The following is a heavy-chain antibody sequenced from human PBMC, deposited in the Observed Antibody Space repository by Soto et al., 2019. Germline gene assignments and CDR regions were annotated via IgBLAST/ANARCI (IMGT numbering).Heavy chain of an antibody. V-gene: IGHV3-23*01. D-gene: IGHD4-17*01. Sequence: EVQLLESGGGVVQPGGSLRLSCAASGFTFSRYAMSWVRQAPGKGLEGVSAISGSGGSTYYADSVKGRFTISRHNSQNTLYLQMNGLGAEDTAVYYCAKVVGYCDYGSYWYFGLWGRGTLVTVSS. CDR1: GFTFSRYA. CDR3: AKVVGYCDYGSYWYFGL. J-gene: IGHJ2*01. CDR2: ISGSGGST.